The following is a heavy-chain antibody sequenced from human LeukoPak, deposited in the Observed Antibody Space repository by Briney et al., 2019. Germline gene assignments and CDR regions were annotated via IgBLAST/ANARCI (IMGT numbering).Heavy chain of an antibody. J-gene: IGHJ6*02. CDR1: GYTFTSYG. Sequence: ASVKVSCKASGYTFTSYGISWVRQAPGQGLEWMGWISAYNGNTNYAQKLQGRVTMTTDTSTSTAYTELRSLRSDDTAVYYCARDGGGGSSSTNYYYYYGMDVWGQGTTVTVSS. V-gene: IGHV1-18*01. CDR2: ISAYNGNT. D-gene: IGHD6-6*01. CDR3: ARDGGGGSSSTNYYYYYGMDV.